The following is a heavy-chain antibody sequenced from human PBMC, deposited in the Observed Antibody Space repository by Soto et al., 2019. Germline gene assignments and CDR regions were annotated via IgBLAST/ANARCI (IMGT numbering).Heavy chain of an antibody. J-gene: IGHJ3*02. Sequence: GGSLRLSCAASGFTFSDHYMDWVRQAPGKGLEWVGRTRNKANSYTTEYAASVKGRFTISRDDSKNSLYLQMNSLKTEDTAVYYCAREARDDIVVVVAATYAFDIWGQGTXVTVSS. D-gene: IGHD2-15*01. CDR3: AREARDDIVVVVAATYAFDI. CDR1: GFTFSDHY. CDR2: TRNKANSYTT. V-gene: IGHV3-72*01.